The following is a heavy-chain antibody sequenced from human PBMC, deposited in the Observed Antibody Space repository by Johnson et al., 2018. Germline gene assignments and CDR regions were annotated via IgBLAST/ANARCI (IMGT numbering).Heavy chain of an antibody. CDR2: ISWNSGTI. CDR3: AKDIRCELLGDAFAI. CDR1: GFTFDDYA. J-gene: IGHJ3*02. D-gene: IGHD1-26*01. Sequence: EVQLVESGGGLVQPGRSLRLSCAASGFTFDDYAIHWVRQAPGKGMEWVSGISWNSGTIGYADSVRGRFTIARDNAKNSLYLQMNSLRAEDKAGYYCAKDIRCELLGDAFAIWGQGTMVTVSP. V-gene: IGHV3-9*01.